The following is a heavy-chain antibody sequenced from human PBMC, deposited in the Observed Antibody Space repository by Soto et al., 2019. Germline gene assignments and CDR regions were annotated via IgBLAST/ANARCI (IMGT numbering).Heavy chain of an antibody. J-gene: IGHJ4*02. V-gene: IGHV3-23*01. CDR3: AEWSYFDY. CDR1: GFIFGSFA. Sequence: GGSLRLSCTASGFIFGSFAMTWVRQAPGEGLEWVAPISDDDRKTYYADSVKGLFTISRDTYKNTLYIQKNSLRVDDTGVYYFAEWSYFDYWGQGTRVTVSS. D-gene: IGHD3-3*01. CDR2: ISDDDRKT.